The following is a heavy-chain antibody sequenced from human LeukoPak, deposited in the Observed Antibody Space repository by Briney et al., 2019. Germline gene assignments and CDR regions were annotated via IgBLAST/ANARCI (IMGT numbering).Heavy chain of an antibody. CDR2: ISSSGSTI. J-gene: IGHJ4*02. D-gene: IGHD7-27*01. CDR3: ARGNWAEDGYFDY. CDR1: GFTCSSYE. Sequence: PGGSLRLSYAASGFTCSSYEMNWVRQAPGKGLEWVSYISSSGSTIYYADSVKGRFTISRDNAKNSLYLQMNSLRAEDTAVYYCARGNWAEDGYFDYWGQGTLVTVSS. V-gene: IGHV3-48*03.